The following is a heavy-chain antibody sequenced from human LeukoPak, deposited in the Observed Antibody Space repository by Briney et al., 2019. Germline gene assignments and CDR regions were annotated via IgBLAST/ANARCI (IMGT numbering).Heavy chain of an antibody. CDR2: MNPNSGNT. J-gene: IGHJ6*02. V-gene: IGHV1-8*01. D-gene: IGHD2-2*01. Sequence: SVKVSCKASGYTFTSYDINWVRQATGQGLEWMGWMNPNSGNTGYAQKFQGRVTMTRNTSISTAYMELSSLRSEDTAVYYCARADGRGYCSSTSCYGNGMDVWGQGTTVTVSS. CDR1: GYTFTSYD. CDR3: ARADGRGYCSSTSCYGNGMDV.